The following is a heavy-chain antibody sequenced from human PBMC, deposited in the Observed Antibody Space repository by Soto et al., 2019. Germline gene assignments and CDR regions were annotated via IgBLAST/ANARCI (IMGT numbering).Heavy chain of an antibody. D-gene: IGHD6-6*01. J-gene: IGHJ6*02. CDR3: ARDLEGVAARPIYYYYGMDV. V-gene: IGHV3-33*01. Sequence: PGGSLRLSCAASGFTFSSYGMHWVRQAPGKGLEWVAVIWYDGNNKYYADSVKGRFTISRDNSKNTLYLQMNSLRAEDTAVYYCARDLEGVAARPIYYYYGMDVWGQGTTVTVSS. CDR1: GFTFSSYG. CDR2: IWYDGNNK.